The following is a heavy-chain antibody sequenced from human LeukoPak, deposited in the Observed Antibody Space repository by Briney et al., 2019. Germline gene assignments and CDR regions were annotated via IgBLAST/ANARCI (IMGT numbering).Heavy chain of an antibody. V-gene: IGHV4-34*01. CDR1: GGSLSGYY. CDR3: ARATYSGGVFDY. CDR2: INHSGST. D-gene: IGHD6-25*01. J-gene: IGHJ4*02. Sequence: SETLSLTCAVYGGSLSGYYWSWIRQPPGKGLEWIGEINHSGSTNYNPSLKSRVTISVDTSKNQFSLKLSSVTAADTAVYYCARATYSGGVFDYWGQGTLVTVSS.